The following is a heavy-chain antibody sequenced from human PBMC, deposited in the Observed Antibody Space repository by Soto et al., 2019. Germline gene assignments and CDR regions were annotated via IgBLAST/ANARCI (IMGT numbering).Heavy chain of an antibody. CDR2: MNPNTGNS. J-gene: IGHJ4*02. CDR3: ARRAETNGWNGFGADKYYFDF. Sequence: ASVKVSCKASGYTFTSYDIYWVRQATGQGLEWMGWMNPNTGNSGYAQKFQGRVTMTSDTSISTAHMGLSSLRSEDTAVYYCARRAETNGWNGFGADKYYFDFWGQGTLVTVSS. D-gene: IGHD1-1*01. V-gene: IGHV1-8*01. CDR1: GYTFTSYD.